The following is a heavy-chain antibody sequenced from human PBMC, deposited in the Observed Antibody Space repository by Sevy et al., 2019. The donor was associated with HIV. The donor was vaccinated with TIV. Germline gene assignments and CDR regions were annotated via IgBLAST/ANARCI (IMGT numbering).Heavy chain of an antibody. J-gene: IGHJ5*02. CDR1: GGSISSGGYY. Sequence: SETLSLTCTVSGGSISSGGYYWSWIRQHPGKGLEWIGYIYYSGSTYYNPSLKSRVTISVDTSKNQFFLRLSSVTAADTAVYYCARDQNSNYVNWFDPWGQGTLVTVSS. V-gene: IGHV4-31*03. CDR2: IYYSGST. D-gene: IGHD4-4*01. CDR3: ARDQNSNYVNWFDP.